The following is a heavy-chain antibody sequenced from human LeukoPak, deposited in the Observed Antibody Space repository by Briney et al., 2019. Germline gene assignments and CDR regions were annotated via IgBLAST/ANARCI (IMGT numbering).Heavy chain of an antibody. CDR3: AREGVVTAILRSNYYYYGMDV. D-gene: IGHD2-21*02. Sequence: GGSLRLSCAASGFTFSSYAMSWVRQAPGKGLEWVSVIYSGGSTYYADSVKGRFTISRDNSKNTLYLQMNSLRAEDTAVYYCAREGVVTAILRSNYYYYGMDVWGQGTTVTVSS. CDR1: GFTFSSYA. V-gene: IGHV3-66*01. J-gene: IGHJ6*02. CDR2: IYSGGST.